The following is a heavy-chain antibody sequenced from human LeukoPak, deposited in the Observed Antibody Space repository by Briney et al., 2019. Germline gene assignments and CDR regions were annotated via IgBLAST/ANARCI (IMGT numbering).Heavy chain of an antibody. CDR3: ARADILTGYYTSLPDY. D-gene: IGHD3-9*01. J-gene: IGHJ4*02. CDR2: INWNGGST. V-gene: IGHV3-20*04. CDR1: GFTFDDYG. Sequence: GGSLRLSCAASGFTFDDYGMSWVRQAPGKGLEWVSGINWNGGSTGYADSVKGRFTISRDNAKNSLYLQMNSLRAEDTALYYCARADILTGYYTSLPDYWGPGTLVTVSS.